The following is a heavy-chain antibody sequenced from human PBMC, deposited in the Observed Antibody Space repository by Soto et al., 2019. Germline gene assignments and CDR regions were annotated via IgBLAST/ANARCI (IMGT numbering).Heavy chain of an antibody. Sequence: PGWTLRLSCAASGFTCSSYGMQWVRQAPGKGLEWVAVISYDGSNKYYADSVKGRFTISRDNSKNTLYLQMNSLRAEDTAVYYCAKDGPPDDGGGYYSSYSAWARWGEG. CDR3: AKDGPPDDGGGYYSSYSAWAR. J-gene: IGHJ3*01. D-gene: IGHD3-22*01. CDR1: GFTCSSYG. V-gene: IGHV3-30*18. CDR2: ISYDGSNK.